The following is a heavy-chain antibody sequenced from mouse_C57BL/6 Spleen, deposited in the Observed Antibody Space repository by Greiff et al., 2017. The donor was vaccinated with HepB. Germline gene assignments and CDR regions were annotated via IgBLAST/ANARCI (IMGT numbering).Heavy chain of an antibody. D-gene: IGHD1-1*01. CDR3: ARQDYYVISLYAMDY. V-gene: IGHV5-6*01. Sequence: EVQLVESGGDLVKPGGSLKLSCAASGFTFSSYGMSWVRQTPDKRLEWVATISSGGSYTYYLGSVKGRFTISRDNAKNTLYLQMSSLKSEDTAMYYCARQDYYVISLYAMDYWGQGTSVTVSS. J-gene: IGHJ4*01. CDR1: GFTFSSYG. CDR2: ISSGGSYT.